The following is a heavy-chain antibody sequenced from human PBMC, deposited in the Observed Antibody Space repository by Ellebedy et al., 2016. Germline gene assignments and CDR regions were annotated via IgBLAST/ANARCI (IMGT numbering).Heavy chain of an antibody. CDR3: ARGVSLRPQHNWNDGWAFDI. Sequence: GGSLRLSCAASGFTFSSYWMSWVRQAPGKGLEWVANIKQDGSEKYYVDSVKGRFTISRDNAKNSLYLQMNSLRAEDTSVYYCARGVSLRPQHNWNDGWAFDIWGQGTMVTVSS. CDR1: GFTFSSYW. D-gene: IGHD1-20*01. V-gene: IGHV3-7*01. J-gene: IGHJ3*02. CDR2: IKQDGSEK.